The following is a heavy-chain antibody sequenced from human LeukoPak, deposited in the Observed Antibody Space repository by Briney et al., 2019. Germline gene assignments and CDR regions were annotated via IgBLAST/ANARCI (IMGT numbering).Heavy chain of an antibody. D-gene: IGHD6-13*01. CDR1: GVSISSHY. CDR3: ARGLGKQLVLGY. J-gene: IGHJ4*02. V-gene: IGHV4-4*07. CDR2: VYSSGIT. Sequence: SETLSLTCNVSGVSISSHYWTWIRQPAGKGLEWIGRVYSSGITAYNPSLQSRVSMSVDTSKNQFSLKLSSVTAADTAVYYCARGLGKQLVLGYWGQGTLVTVSS.